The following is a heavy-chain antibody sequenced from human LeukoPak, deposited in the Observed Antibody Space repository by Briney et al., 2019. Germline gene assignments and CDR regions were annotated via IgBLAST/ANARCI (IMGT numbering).Heavy chain of an antibody. J-gene: IGHJ4*02. CDR1: GGSISSYY. D-gene: IGHD3-16*01. Sequence: SETLSLTCTVSGGSISSYYWSWIRQPPGKGLEWIGYIYYSGSTNYNPSLKSRVTISVDTSMNQFSLKLSSVTAADAAVYYCARGGQDFDYWGQGTLVTVSS. CDR3: ARGGQDFDY. CDR2: IYYSGST. V-gene: IGHV4-59*01.